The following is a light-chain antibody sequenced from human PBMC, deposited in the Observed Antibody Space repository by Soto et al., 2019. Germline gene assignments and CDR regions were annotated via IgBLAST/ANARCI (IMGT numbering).Light chain of an antibody. J-gene: IGLJ3*02. CDR1: SSNIGSSDD. V-gene: IGLV1-40*01. Sequence: QSVLTQPPSVSGAPGQTVTISCTGSSSNIGSSDDVHWYQQLPGTAPKLLIYGNTNRPSGVPDRFSGSKSGTSASLAITGLQAEEEADYYCQSYGSRRQWVFGGGTKVTVL. CDR2: GNT. CDR3: QSYGSRRQWV.